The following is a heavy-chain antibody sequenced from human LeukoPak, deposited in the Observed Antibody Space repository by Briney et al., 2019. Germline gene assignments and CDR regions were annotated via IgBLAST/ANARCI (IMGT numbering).Heavy chain of an antibody. Sequence: PGGSLRLSCAASGFTFSSYAMSWVRQAPGKGLEWVANIKQDGSEKYYVDSVKGRFTISRDNAKNSLYLQMNSLRAEDTAQYYCARHNPLWGYWGQGTLVTVSS. D-gene: IGHD1-14*01. J-gene: IGHJ4*02. V-gene: IGHV3-7*04. CDR2: IKQDGSEK. CDR1: GFTFSSYA. CDR3: ARHNPLWGY.